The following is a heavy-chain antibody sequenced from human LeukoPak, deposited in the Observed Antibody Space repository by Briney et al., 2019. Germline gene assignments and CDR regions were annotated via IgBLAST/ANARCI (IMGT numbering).Heavy chain of an antibody. CDR1: GYTLTELS. CDR3: ATAGLNYYGSGSSLN. V-gene: IGHV1-24*01. D-gene: IGHD3-10*01. Sequence: ASVKVSCKVSGYTLTELSMHWVRQAPGKGLEWMGGFDPEDGETICAQKFQGRVTMTEDTSTDTAYMELSSLRSEDTAVYYCATAGLNYYGSGSSLNWGQGTLVTVSS. CDR2: FDPEDGET. J-gene: IGHJ4*02.